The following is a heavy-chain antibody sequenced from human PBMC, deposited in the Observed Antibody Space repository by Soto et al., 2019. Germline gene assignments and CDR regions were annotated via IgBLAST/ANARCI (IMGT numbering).Heavy chain of an antibody. CDR2: ISAYNGNT. V-gene: IGHV1-18*01. CDR1: GYTFTSYG. D-gene: IGHD3-22*01. CDR3: ARDRYYYDSSGYYYFDY. Sequence: ASVKVSCKASGYTFTSYGISWVRQAPGQGLEWMGWISAYNGNTNYAQKLQGRVTMTTDTSTSTAYMELRSLRSDDTAVYYCARDRYYYDSSGYYYFDYWGQGTLVTVSS. J-gene: IGHJ4*02.